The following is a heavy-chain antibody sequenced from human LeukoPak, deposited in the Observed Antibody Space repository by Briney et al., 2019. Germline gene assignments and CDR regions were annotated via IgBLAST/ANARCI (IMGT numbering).Heavy chain of an antibody. J-gene: IGHJ4*02. V-gene: IGHV3-23*01. Sequence: GGSLRLSCAASGFIFNTYAMSWVRQAPGKGLEWVSSISSSGDLTYYVDSVKGRFTISRDSSKNTLYLRISGLRAEDTAVCYCAKDRPNYYHISGSYYKRDGDYWGRGTLLTVSS. CDR2: ISSSGDLT. D-gene: IGHD3-22*01. CDR1: GFIFNTYA. CDR3: AKDRPNYYHISGSYYKRDGDY.